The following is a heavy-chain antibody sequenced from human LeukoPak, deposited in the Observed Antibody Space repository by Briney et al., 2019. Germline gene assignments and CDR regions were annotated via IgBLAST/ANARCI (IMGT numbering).Heavy chain of an antibody. CDR3: ARLKDDYGGN. CDR2: IYYSGST. Sequence: SETLSLTCTVSGGSISSSSYYWGWIRQPPGKGLEWIGSIYYSGSTYYNPPLKSRVTISVDTSKNQFSLKLSSVTAADTAVYYCARLKDDYGGNWGQGTLVTVSS. J-gene: IGHJ4*02. V-gene: IGHV4-39*01. CDR1: GGSISSSSYY. D-gene: IGHD4-23*01.